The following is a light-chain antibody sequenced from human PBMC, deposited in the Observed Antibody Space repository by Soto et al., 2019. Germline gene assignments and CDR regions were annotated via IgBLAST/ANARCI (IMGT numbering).Light chain of an antibody. V-gene: IGKV1-5*01. CDR3: HTYNTYSLHT. CDR2: DVS. Sequence: DIQMTQSPSTLSASVGDRITITCRASQSVSRRLAWYQQKPGKAPKLLIYDVSSLDSGVPSRFSGRGSGTEFTLTISSLQPDDCATYYCHTYNTYSLHTFGQGTKLEIK. CDR1: QSVSRR. J-gene: IGKJ2*01.